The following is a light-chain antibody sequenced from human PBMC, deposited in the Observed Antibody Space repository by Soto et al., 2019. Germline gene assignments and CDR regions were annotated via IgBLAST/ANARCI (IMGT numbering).Light chain of an antibody. CDR3: QSYDSSLTGFYV. V-gene: IGLV1-40*01. Sequence: QSVLTQPPSVSGAPGQRVTISCTGSSSSIGAGYDVHWYQHLPGTAPKLLIFGNTNRPSGVPDRFSGSKSGTSASLAITGLQAEDEADYYCQSYDSSLTGFYVFGTGTKGTVL. CDR2: GNT. J-gene: IGLJ1*01. CDR1: SSSIGAGYD.